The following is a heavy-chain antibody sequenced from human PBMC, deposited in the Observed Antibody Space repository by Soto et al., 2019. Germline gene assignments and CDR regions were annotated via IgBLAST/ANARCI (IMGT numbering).Heavy chain of an antibody. CDR3: AKDLSPAALYYYYYGMDV. D-gene: IGHD2-2*01. CDR2: ISGSGGST. V-gene: IGHV3-23*01. J-gene: IGHJ6*02. Sequence: EVQLLESGGGLVQPGGSLRLSCAASGFTFSSYAMSWVRQAPGKGLEWVSAISGSGGSTYYADSVKGRFTISRDNSKNTLYLQMNSLSAEDTAVYYCAKDLSPAALYYYYYGMDVWGQGTTVTVSS. CDR1: GFTFSSYA.